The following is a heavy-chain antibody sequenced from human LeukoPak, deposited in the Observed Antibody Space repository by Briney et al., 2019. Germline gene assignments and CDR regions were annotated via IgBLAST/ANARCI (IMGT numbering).Heavy chain of an antibody. CDR1: GYTFATSW. Sequence: GESLKISCSGSGYTFATSWLGWVRQVPGKGLEWVGVIYIGDSDARYSPSFRGQVTISVDRSLTTAFLQWSSLKASVTAMYYCARRTDSYSGFDFWGQGTLVTVSS. CDR2: IYIGDSDA. V-gene: IGHV5-51*01. D-gene: IGHD3-22*01. J-gene: IGHJ4*02. CDR3: ARRTDSYSGFDF.